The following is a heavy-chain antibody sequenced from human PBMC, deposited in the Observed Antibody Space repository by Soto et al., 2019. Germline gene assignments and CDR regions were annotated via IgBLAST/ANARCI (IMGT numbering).Heavy chain of an antibody. CDR2: IYYTGKT. CDR1: GDYIHVGGYY. V-gene: IGHV4-31*03. D-gene: IGHD5-12*01. CDR3: ARGAYVMATAGDPFDV. Sequence: SETLSLTCSVSGDYIHVGGYYWTWIRQRPGKGLEWMGYIYYTGKTYYNPSLESRLTMSVDRSKNQFSLKMTSVTAADTAIYYCARGAYVMATAGDPFDVWSQGTMVTVSS. J-gene: IGHJ3*01.